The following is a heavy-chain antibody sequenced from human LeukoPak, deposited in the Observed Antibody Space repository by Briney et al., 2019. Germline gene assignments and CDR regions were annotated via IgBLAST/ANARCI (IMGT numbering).Heavy chain of an antibody. D-gene: IGHD6-13*01. J-gene: IGHJ4*02. CDR1: GFTFSSYW. CDR2: IKQDGTEK. Sequence: GGSLRLSCAGSGFTFSSYWMTWVCQAPGKGPEWVANIKQDGTEKYYVDSVKGRFTISRDNVQNSLYLQVSSLRAEDTAVYYCARPRDSGWSKTWDYWGQGTLVTVSS. CDR3: ARPRDSGWSKTWDY. V-gene: IGHV3-7*03.